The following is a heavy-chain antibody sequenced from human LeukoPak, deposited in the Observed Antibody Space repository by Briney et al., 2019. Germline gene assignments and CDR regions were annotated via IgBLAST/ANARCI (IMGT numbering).Heavy chain of an antibody. J-gene: IGHJ4*02. V-gene: IGHV4-34*01. Sequence: TETLSLICGVYGGFFSDNYWSWIRRPPAKERVWIGPINNRGSTKYNPSLKSRVTISVDTSKNQFSLKLTSVTAADTAVYYCARAASVIVPAPMWRGIAAPGPVDYWGQGILVTVS. CDR1: GGFFSDNY. D-gene: IGHD6-13*01. CDR2: INNRGST. CDR3: ARAASVIVPAPMWRGIAAPGPVDY.